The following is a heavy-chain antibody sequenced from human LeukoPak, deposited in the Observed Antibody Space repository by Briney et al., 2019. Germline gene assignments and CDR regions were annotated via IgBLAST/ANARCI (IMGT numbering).Heavy chain of an antibody. Sequence: SETLSLTCTVSGYSISSGYYWGWIRQPPGKGLEWIGSSYHSGSTYYNPSLKSRVTISVDTSKNQFSLKLSSVTAADTAVYYCAGFAPRSYDSSGFDYWGQGTLVTVSS. V-gene: IGHV4-38-2*02. CDR1: GYSISSGYY. CDR3: AGFAPRSYDSSGFDY. CDR2: SYHSGST. J-gene: IGHJ4*02. D-gene: IGHD3-22*01.